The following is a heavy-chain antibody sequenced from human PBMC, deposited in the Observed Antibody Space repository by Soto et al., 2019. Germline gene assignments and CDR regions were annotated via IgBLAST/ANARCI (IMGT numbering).Heavy chain of an antibody. J-gene: IGHJ6*02. V-gene: IGHV3-30-3*01. CDR1: GFTFSSYA. Sequence: GGSLRLSCAASGFTFSSYAMHWVRQAPGKGLEWVAVISYDGSNKYYADSVKGRFTISRDNSKNTLYLQMNSLRAEDTAVYYCARPYSSSLYYYYYYGMDVWGQGTTVTVSS. D-gene: IGHD6-13*01. CDR2: ISYDGSNK. CDR3: ARPYSSSLYYYYYYGMDV.